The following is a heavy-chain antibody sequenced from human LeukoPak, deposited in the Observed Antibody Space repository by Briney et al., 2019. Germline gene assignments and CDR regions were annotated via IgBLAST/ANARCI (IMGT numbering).Heavy chain of an antibody. J-gene: IGHJ6*02. D-gene: IGHD4-17*01. CDR2: IIPIFGTA. CDR1: GGTFSSYA. CDR3: ARGHGDYSGVYYGMDV. Sequence: SVKVSCKASGGTFSSYAISWVRQAPGQGLEWMGGIIPIFGTANYAQKFQGRVTITADESTSTAYMELSSLRSEDTAVYYCARGHGDYSGVYYGMDVWGQGTTVTVSS. V-gene: IGHV1-69*13.